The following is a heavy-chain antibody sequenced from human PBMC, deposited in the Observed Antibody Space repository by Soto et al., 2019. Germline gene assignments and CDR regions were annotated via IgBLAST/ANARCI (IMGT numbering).Heavy chain of an antibody. CDR1: GYVFGNYG. J-gene: IGHJ5*02. Sequence: QVQLVESGGDVVHPGRSLRLSCAASGYVFGNYGIHWVRQAPGKGLEWVAVIWFDGSSEFYLDSVRGRFHVSRDNSNNTAYLQMNSLRVEDTATYYCAKDREWELDSWGQGTLVTVSS. V-gene: IGHV3-33*06. D-gene: IGHD1-26*01. CDR2: IWFDGSSE. CDR3: AKDREWELDS.